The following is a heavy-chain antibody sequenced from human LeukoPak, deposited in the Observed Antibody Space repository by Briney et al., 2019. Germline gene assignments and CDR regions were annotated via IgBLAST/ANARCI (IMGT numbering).Heavy chain of an antibody. Sequence: SGTLSFTCAVSGGSISTNNWWTWVRQPPGKGLEWIAYIYSTGSAIYNPSLRSRVTISVDTSKNQFSLKLSSVTAADTAVYFCARWPMTNLAFDVWGQGTMVTVSS. CDR1: GGSISTNNW. CDR3: ARWPMTNLAFDV. V-gene: IGHV4-4*02. J-gene: IGHJ3*01. D-gene: IGHD3-22*01. CDR2: IYSTGSA.